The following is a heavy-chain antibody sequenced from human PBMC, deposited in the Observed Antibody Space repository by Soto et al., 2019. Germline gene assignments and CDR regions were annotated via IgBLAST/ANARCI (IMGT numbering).Heavy chain of an antibody. J-gene: IGHJ5*02. CDR1: GFTFSSYA. CDR2: ISYDGSNK. V-gene: IGHV3-30-3*01. D-gene: IGHD3-22*01. CDR3: ARASYYYDSSELGNWFDP. Sequence: PGGSLRLSCAASGFTFSSYAMHWVRQAPGKGLEWVAVISYDGSNKYYADSVKGRFTISRDNSKNTLYLQMNSLRAEDTAVYYCARASYYYDSSELGNWFDPWGQGTLVTVS.